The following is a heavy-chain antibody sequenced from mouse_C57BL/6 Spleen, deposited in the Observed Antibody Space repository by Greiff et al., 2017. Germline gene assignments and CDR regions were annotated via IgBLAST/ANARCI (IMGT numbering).Heavy chain of an antibody. V-gene: IGHV14-2*01. CDR3: ARDYYGSSCLFDY. CDR1: GFNINDYY. CDR2: IDPEDGET. J-gene: IGHJ2*01. Sequence: EVKLMESGAELVKPGASVKLSCTASGFNINDYYMHWVKQRTEQGLEWIGRIDPEDGETKYAPKFQGKATITADTSSNTAYLQLSSLTSEDSAVYYCARDYYGSSCLFDYWGKGTTLTVSS. D-gene: IGHD1-1*01.